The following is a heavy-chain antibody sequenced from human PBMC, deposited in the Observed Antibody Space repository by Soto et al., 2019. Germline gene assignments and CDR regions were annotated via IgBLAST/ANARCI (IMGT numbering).Heavy chain of an antibody. V-gene: IGHV1-69*06. CDR2: IIPIFGTA. CDR1: GGTFSSYA. J-gene: IGHJ5*02. Sequence: QVQLVQSGAEVKKPGSSVKVSCKASGGTFSSYAISWVRQAPGQGLQWMGGIIPIFGTANYAQKFQGRVTITADKSTSTAYMELSSLRSEDTAVYYCARGSVLRYLTNARWDWFDPWGQGTLVTVSS. D-gene: IGHD3-9*01. CDR3: ARGSVLRYLTNARWDWFDP.